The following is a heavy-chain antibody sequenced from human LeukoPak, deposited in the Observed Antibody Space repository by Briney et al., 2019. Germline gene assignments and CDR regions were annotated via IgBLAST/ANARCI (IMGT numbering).Heavy chain of an antibody. J-gene: IGHJ1*01. CDR1: GLTFSNSW. V-gene: IGHV3-74*01. CDR3: ARVSGLGMNEYYQH. Sequence: GGSLRLSCEASGLTFSNSWMRWVRHVPGKGLVWVSRINNEGTTISYADSVKGRFTISRDNAKNTLYLQMNSLRAEDTAVYYCARVSGLGMNEYYQHWGQGTLVTVAS. CDR2: INNEGTTI. D-gene: IGHD3-10*01.